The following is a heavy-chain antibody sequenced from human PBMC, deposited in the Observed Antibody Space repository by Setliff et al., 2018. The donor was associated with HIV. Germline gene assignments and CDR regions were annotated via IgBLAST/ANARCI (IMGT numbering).Heavy chain of an antibody. V-gene: IGHV1-69-2*01. CDR1: EYPFGDYY. D-gene: IGHD3-10*01. CDR2: VDPENGET. Sequence: ASVKVSCKASEYPFGDYYIHWVQQAPGKGLQWMGRVDPENGETTYADNFQGRLTITANTSAESVYMELSDLRLEDTAVYYCVTDPPVVRGLIITQPWGQGTLVTVSS. CDR3: VTDPPVVRGLIITQP. J-gene: IGHJ5*02.